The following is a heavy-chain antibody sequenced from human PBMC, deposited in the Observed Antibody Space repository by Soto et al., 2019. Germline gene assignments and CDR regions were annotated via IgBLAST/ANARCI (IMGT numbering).Heavy chain of an antibody. D-gene: IGHD1-26*01. V-gene: IGHV3-30-3*01. CDR3: ATLWHRWELLRGGY. J-gene: IGHJ4*02. Sequence: QVQLVESGGGVVQPGRSLRLSCAASGFTFSSYAMHWVRQAPGKGLEWVAVISYDGSNKYYADSVKGRFTISRDNSKNTLYLQMNSLRAEDTAVYYCATLWHRWELLRGGYLGQGTLVTVSS. CDR2: ISYDGSNK. CDR1: GFTFSSYA.